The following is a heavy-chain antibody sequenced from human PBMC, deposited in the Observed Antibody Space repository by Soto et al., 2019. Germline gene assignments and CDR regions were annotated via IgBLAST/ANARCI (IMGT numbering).Heavy chain of an antibody. V-gene: IGHV3-30-3*01. J-gene: IGHJ4*02. D-gene: IGHD3-3*01. CDR1: GFTFSSYA. Sequence: GGSLRLSCAASGFTFSSYAMHWVRQAPGKGLEWVAVISYDGSNKYYADSVKGRFTISRDNSKNTLYLQMNSLRAEDTAVYYCARGGPSTIFGLLDYWGQGTLVTVSS. CDR3: ARGGPSTIFGLLDY. CDR2: ISYDGSNK.